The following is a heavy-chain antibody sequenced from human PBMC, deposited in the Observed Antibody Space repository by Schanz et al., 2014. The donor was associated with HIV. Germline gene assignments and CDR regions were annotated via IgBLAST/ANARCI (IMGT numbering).Heavy chain of an antibody. D-gene: IGHD4-4*01. Sequence: QVQVVQSGSEVKKPGSSVKVSCKASGGTFSSYAISWVQQAPGQGLEWMGGFIPIFGTTNYAQKFQGRVTITADESTSTTYLELSSLRSEDTAVYYCASQYSNYDSSRRYHWYFDLWGRGTLVTVSS. CDR1: GGTFSSYA. CDR2: FIPIFGTT. J-gene: IGHJ2*01. V-gene: IGHV1-69*01. CDR3: ASQYSNYDSSRRYHWYFDL.